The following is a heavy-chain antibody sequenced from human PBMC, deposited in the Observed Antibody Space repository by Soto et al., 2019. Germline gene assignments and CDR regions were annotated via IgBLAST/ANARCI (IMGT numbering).Heavy chain of an antibody. J-gene: IGHJ6*02. D-gene: IGHD3-22*01. CDR1: GFTFDDYT. Sequence: SLRLSCAASGFTFDDYTMHWVRQAPGKGLEWVSLISWDGGSTYYADSVKGRFTISRDNSKNSLYLQMNSLRTEDTALYYCAKDIYDSSGYYYDYYYGMDVWGQGTTVTVSS. V-gene: IGHV3-43*01. CDR2: ISWDGGST. CDR3: AKDIYDSSGYYYDYYYGMDV.